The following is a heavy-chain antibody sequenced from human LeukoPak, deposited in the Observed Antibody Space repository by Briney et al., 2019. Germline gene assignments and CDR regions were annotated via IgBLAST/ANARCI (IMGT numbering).Heavy chain of an antibody. CDR3: ARDGGIAARHYYYYYMDV. D-gene: IGHD6-6*01. Sequence: GGSLRLSCAASGFTFSSYWMHWVRQAPGKGLVWVSRINSDGSSTSYADSVKGRFTISRDNAKNTLYLQMNSLRAEDTAVYYCARDGGIAARHYYYYYMDVWGKGNTVTVSS. J-gene: IGHJ6*03. V-gene: IGHV3-74*01. CDR2: INSDGSST. CDR1: GFTFSSYW.